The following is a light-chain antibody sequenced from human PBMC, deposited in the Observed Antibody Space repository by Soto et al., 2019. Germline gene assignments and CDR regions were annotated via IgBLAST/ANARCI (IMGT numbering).Light chain of an antibody. V-gene: IGLV2-8*01. CDR1: SSDVGGYNF. Sequence: QSALTQPPSASASPGQLVTISCTGTSSDVGGYNFVSWYQQHPGKAPKLIIYEVSKRPSGVPDRFSGSKSGKTASLTVTGLQAEDEADYYCSSYGGSNTYVFGSGTKLTVL. J-gene: IGLJ1*01. CDR3: SSYGGSNTYV. CDR2: EVS.